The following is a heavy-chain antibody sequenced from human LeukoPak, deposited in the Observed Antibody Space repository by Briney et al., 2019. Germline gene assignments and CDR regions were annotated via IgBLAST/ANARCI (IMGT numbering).Heavy chain of an antibody. V-gene: IGHV3-73*01. CDR2: IRSKANSYAT. CDR1: GFTFSGSA. Sequence: GGSLKLSCAASGFTFSGSAMHWVRQASGKGLEWVGRIRSKANSYATAYAASVKGRFTISRDDSKNTAYLQMNSLKTEDTAVYYCTEGYCSSTSCRHNWGQGTLVTVSS. J-gene: IGHJ4*02. D-gene: IGHD2-2*01. CDR3: TEGYCSSTSCRHN.